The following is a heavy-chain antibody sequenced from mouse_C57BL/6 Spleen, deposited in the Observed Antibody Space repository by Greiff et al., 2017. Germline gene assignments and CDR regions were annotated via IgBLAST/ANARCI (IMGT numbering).Heavy chain of an antibody. V-gene: IGHV1-55*01. J-gene: IGHJ4*01. CDR3: AKYYLDYAMDY. D-gene: IGHD1-1*02. CDR2: IYPGSGST. Sequence: QVQLKQPGAELVKPGASVKMSCKASGYTFTSYWITWVKQRPGQGLEWIGDIYPGSGSTNYNEKFKSKATLTVDTSSSTAYMQLSSLTSEDSAVYYCAKYYLDYAMDYWGQGTSVTVSS. CDR1: GYTFTSYW.